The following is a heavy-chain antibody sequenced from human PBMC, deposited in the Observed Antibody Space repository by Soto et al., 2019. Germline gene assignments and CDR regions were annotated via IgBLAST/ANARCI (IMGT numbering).Heavy chain of an antibody. CDR3: ARDHDRYYDILTGYYGLPNAFDI. V-gene: IGHV1-18*01. CDR2: ISAYNGNT. D-gene: IGHD3-9*01. Sequence: ASVKVSCKASGYTFTSYGISWVRQAPGQGLEWMGWISAYNGNTNYAQKLQGRVTMTTDTSTSTAYMELRSLRSDDTAVYYCARDHDRYYDILTGYYGLPNAFDIWGQGTMVPVSS. J-gene: IGHJ3*02. CDR1: GYTFTSYG.